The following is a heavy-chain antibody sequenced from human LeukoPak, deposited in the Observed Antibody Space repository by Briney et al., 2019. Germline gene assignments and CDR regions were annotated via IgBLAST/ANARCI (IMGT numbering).Heavy chain of an antibody. Sequence: GGSLRLSCAASGFTFSSYTIHWVRQTPDKGLEWVALISYDRSNKFYADSVKGRFTISTDNSKNTLYLQMSSLRVDDTAIYYCARNVFYYYGSGTNGPFDYWGQGTPVTVSS. D-gene: IGHD3-10*01. J-gene: IGHJ4*02. CDR3: ARNVFYYYGSGTNGPFDY. V-gene: IGHV3-30-3*01. CDR1: GFTFSSYT. CDR2: ISYDRSNK.